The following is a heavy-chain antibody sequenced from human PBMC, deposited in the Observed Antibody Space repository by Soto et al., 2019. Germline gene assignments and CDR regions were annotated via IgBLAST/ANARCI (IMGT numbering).Heavy chain of an antibody. CDR2: IYYSGDT. V-gene: IGHV4-31*03. CDR3: ARGGISHWAYFYYMDV. D-gene: IGHD2-21*01. J-gene: IGHJ6*03. CDR1: GGSISSGGYY. Sequence: PSETLSLTCTVSGGSISSGGYYWSWIRQLPGKGLEWIGYIYYSGDTYYNPSLKSRVTISVDTSKNQFSLKLNSVTAADTATYYCARGGISHWAYFYYMDVWDRGTTVTVSS.